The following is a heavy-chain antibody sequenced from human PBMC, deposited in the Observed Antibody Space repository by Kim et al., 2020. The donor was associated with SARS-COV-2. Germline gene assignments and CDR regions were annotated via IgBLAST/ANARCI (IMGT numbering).Heavy chain of an antibody. CDR1: GGSISSGSYY. V-gene: IGHV4-61*02. D-gene: IGHD3-22*01. J-gene: IGHJ1*01. CDR3: ARGDYYDSSGYYTWGYFQH. Sequence: SETLSLTCTVSGGSISSGSYYWSWIRQPAGKGLEWIGRIYTSGSTNYNPSLKSRVTISVDTSKNQFSLKLSSVTAADTAVYYCARGDYYDSSGYYTWGYFQHWGQGTLVTVSS. CDR2: IYTSGST.